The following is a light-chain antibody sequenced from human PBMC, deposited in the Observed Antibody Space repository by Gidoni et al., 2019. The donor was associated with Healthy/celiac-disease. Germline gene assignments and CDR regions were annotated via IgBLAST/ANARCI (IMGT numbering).Light chain of an antibody. J-gene: IGKJ4*01. CDR2: GAS. CDR3: QQDYTFT. CDR1: QSVSSSY. V-gene: IGKV3D-7*01. Sequence: PGERVTLSCRASQSVSSSYLTWYQQKPGQAPRLLIYGASTRATSIPARFSGSGSGTDFTLTISSLQPEDFAVYYCQQDYTFTFGGGTKVEIK.